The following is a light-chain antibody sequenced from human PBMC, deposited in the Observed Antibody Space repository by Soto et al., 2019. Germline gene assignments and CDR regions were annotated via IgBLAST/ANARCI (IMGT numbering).Light chain of an antibody. CDR3: QAWDDSTSVV. CDR1: KLGDYY. CDR2: LDS. Sequence: SYELSQPPSVSVSPGQTATISCSGVKLGDYYAAWYHQKPGQSPILVIYLDSKRPSGIPERVSGSASGNTATLTISWTQAMDEAHYYCQAWDDSTSVVFGGGTKLTVL. V-gene: IGLV3-1*01. J-gene: IGLJ2*01.